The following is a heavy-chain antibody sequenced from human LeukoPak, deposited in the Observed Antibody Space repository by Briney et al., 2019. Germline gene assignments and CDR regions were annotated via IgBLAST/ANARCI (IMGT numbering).Heavy chain of an antibody. CDR2: VSGSGGST. CDR1: GFTFSSYA. CDR3: AKGAMQLWYYLDY. D-gene: IGHD5-18*01. J-gene: IGHJ4*02. Sequence: GGSLRLSCAASGFTFSSYAMTWVRQAPGKGLEWVSSVSGSGGSTSYADSVKGRFTISRDNSMNTLFLQMNSLRPEDTAVYYCAKGAMQLWYYLDYWGQGTLVTVSS. V-gene: IGHV3-23*01.